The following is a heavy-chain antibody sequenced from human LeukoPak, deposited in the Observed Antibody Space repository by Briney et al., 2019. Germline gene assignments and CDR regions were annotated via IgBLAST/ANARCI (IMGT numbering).Heavy chain of an antibody. D-gene: IGHD3-10*01. J-gene: IGHJ3*02. CDR2: IYTSGST. CDR3: ARAYSSMGNYYGSGSYLSDAFDI. Sequence: SETLSLTCTVSGGSISSYYWSWIRQPAGKGLEWIGRIYTSGSTNYNPSLKSRVTMSVDTSKNQFSLKLSSVTAADTAVYYCARAYSSMGNYYGSGSYLSDAFDIWGQGTMVTVSS. CDR1: GGSISSYY. V-gene: IGHV4-4*07.